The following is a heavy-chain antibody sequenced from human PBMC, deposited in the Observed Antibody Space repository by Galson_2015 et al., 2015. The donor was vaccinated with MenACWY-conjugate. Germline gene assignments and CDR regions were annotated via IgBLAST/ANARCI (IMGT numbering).Heavy chain of an antibody. V-gene: IGHV3-48*01. CDR2: ISSSSSTI. D-gene: IGHD6-13*01. J-gene: IGHJ4*02. CDR3: ARDRGVAAAVSPYYFDQ. Sequence: SLRLSCAASGFTFSSYTMNWVRQAPGKGLEWLSYISSSSSTIYYADSVKGRFTISRDNAKNSLYLQMNSLRAEDTAVYYCARDRGVAAAVSPYYFDQWGQGTLVTVSS. CDR1: GFTFSSYT.